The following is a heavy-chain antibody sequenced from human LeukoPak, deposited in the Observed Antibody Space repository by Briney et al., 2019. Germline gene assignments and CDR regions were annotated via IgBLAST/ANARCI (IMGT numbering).Heavy chain of an antibody. D-gene: IGHD6-19*01. V-gene: IGHV3-9*01. CDR2: ACWSNGSL. CDR1: GFTFYDFA. Sequence: SVSLYCAASGFTFYDFAMLWLPQAPGQGLVGFSGACWSNGSLAHEDSVKGRFTISRDNAKNSLYLKINSLRDEDRALYYCAKDIHRQSSGWYGAADYWGEAGLV. CDR3: AKDIHRQSSGWYGAADY. J-gene: IGHJ4*02.